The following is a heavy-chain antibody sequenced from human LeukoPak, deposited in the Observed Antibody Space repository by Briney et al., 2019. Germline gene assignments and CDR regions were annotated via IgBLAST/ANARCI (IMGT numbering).Heavy chain of an antibody. CDR1: GFTFSSYS. V-gene: IGHV3-21*01. CDR2: ISSSNSYI. D-gene: IGHD4-17*01. CDR3: ARSMTTVTTFDY. J-gene: IGHJ4*02. Sequence: GGSLRLSCAASGFTFSSYSMNWVRQAPGKGLEWVSSISSSNSYIYYVDSVKGRFTISRDNAKNSLYLQMNSLRAEDTAVYYCARSMTTVTTFDYWGQGTLVTVSS.